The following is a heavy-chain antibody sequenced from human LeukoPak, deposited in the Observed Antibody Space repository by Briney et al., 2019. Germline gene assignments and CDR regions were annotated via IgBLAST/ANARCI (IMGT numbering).Heavy chain of an antibody. J-gene: IGHJ4*02. Sequence: GGSLRLFCAPSRCTFSSYSMNWVRQAPGKGLEWVSSISSSSSYIYYADSVKGRFTISRDNSKNTLYLQLNSLRAEDTAVYYCARRAGGYSHPYDYWGQGTLVTVSS. V-gene: IGHV3-21*04. D-gene: IGHD4-23*01. CDR2: ISSSSSYI. CDR1: RCTFSSYS. CDR3: ARRAGGYSHPYDY.